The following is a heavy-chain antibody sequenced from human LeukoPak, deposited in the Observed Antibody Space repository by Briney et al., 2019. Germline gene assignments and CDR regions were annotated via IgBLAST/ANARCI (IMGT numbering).Heavy chain of an antibody. CDR1: GFTFVTYG. D-gene: IGHD3-10*01. J-gene: IGHJ4*02. CDR3: ARDPRIYGSGSYFYFDY. CDR2: IWYDGSNK. Sequence: GGSLRLSCAASGFTFVTYGMHWVRQAPGKGLEWVAVIWYDGSNKYYADSVKGRFTISRDNSKNTLYLQMNSLRAEDTAVYYCARDPRIYGSGSYFYFDYWGQGTLVTVSS. V-gene: IGHV3-33*01.